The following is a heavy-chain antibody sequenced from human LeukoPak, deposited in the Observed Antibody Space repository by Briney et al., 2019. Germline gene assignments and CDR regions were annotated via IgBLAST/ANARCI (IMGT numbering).Heavy chain of an antibody. D-gene: IGHD2-21*02. J-gene: IGHJ3*02. CDR1: GFTFNDYY. CDR3: ARAGANSLNCGGDCYLRDQDAFDI. CDR2: IKHIGPTT. Sequence: PGGSLRLSCAASGFTFNDYYMTWIRQAPGKGLEWVSTIKHIGPTTYYADSVKGRFTISRDNAKNSLYLQMNSLRAEDTAVYYCARAGANSLNCGGDCYLRDQDAFDIWGQGTMVTVSS. V-gene: IGHV3-11*04.